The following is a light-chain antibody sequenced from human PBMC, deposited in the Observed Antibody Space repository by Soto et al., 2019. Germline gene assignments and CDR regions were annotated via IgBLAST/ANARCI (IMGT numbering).Light chain of an antibody. J-gene: IGKJ1*01. Sequence: PGERVTLSCSASQIVSDDYLAWYQQKPGQAPRLVVYGASTRATGIPARISGSGSGTEFTLTISSLQSEDFAVYYCQQYNNWPQTFGQGTKVDIK. CDR2: GAS. CDR3: QQYNNWPQT. CDR1: QIVSDD. V-gene: IGKV3-15*01.